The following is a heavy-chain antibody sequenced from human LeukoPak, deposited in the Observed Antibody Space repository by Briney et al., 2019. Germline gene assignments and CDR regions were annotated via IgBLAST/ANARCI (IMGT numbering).Heavy chain of an antibody. CDR3: ARYVYGIVGATISDY. D-gene: IGHD1-26*01. CDR1: GGSISSSSYY. Sequence: PSETLSLTCTVSGGSISSSSYYWGWIRQPPGKGLEWIGSIYYSGSTFYNPSLQSRVTISVDTSKNQFSLKLRSVTAADTAVYYCARYVYGIVGATISDYWGQGTLVTVSS. V-gene: IGHV4-39*01. CDR2: IYYSGST. J-gene: IGHJ4*02.